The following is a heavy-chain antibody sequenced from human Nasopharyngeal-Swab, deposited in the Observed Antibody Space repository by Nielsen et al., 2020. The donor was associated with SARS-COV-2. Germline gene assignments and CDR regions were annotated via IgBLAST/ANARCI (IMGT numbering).Heavy chain of an antibody. CDR3: ARRDYDFWSGYYAGLSYFDY. CDR2: TSGSGGST. D-gene: IGHD3-3*01. V-gene: IGHV3-23*01. Sequence: GESLKISCAASGFTFSSYAMSWVRQAPGKGLEWVSATSGSGGSTYYADSVKGRFTISRDNSKNTLYLQMNSLRAEDTAVYYCARRDYDFWSGYYAGLSYFDYWGQGTLVTVSS. J-gene: IGHJ4*02. CDR1: GFTFSSYA.